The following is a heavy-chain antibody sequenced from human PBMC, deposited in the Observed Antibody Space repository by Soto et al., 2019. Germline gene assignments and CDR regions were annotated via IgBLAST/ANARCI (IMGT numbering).Heavy chain of an antibody. CDR3: ARDTPYDDYGMDV. Sequence: PGGSLRLSCAASGFTFDDYAMHWVRQAPGKGLESVSGISWNSGSIGYADSVKGRFTISRDNAKNSLYLQMNSLRAEDTALYYCARDTPYDDYGMDVWGQGPTVTVSS. J-gene: IGHJ6*02. CDR1: GFTFDDYA. V-gene: IGHV3-9*01. CDR2: ISWNSGSI.